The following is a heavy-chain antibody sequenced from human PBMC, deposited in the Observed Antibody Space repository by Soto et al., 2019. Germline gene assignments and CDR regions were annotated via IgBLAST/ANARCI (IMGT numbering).Heavy chain of an antibody. D-gene: IGHD5-12*01. CDR1: GGSISSYY. V-gene: IGHV4-59*01. CDR2: IYYSGST. Sequence: SETLSLTCTVSGGSISSYYWSWIRQPPGKGLEWIGYIYYSGSTNYNPSLKSRVTISVDTSKNQFSLKLSSVTAADTAVYYCARGYSGYDPHDYWGQGTLVTVSS. CDR3: ARGYSGYDPHDY. J-gene: IGHJ4*02.